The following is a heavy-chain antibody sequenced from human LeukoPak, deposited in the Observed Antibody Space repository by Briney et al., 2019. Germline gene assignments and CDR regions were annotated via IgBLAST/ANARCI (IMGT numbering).Heavy chain of an antibody. V-gene: IGHV1-8*01. J-gene: IGHJ5*02. D-gene: IGHD2-2*01. CDR2: INPNSGST. CDR3: ARLVGCGTTNCYSPDNWFDP. Sequence: ASVTVSCKASGYAFTSYDINWVRQATGQGLEWMGWINPNSGSTDSAQKFQGRVTMTANKSISTAYMELNNLRSEDTAVYYCARLVGCGTTNCYSPDNWFDPWGQGTLVTVSS. CDR1: GYAFTSYD.